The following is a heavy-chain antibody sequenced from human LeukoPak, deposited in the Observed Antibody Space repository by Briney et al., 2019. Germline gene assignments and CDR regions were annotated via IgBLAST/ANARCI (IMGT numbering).Heavy chain of an antibody. CDR3: ARDDLTGVFDL. CDR2: ISHIGST. V-gene: IGHV4-30-4*01. J-gene: IGHJ4*02. D-gene: IGHD7-27*01. CDR1: GGSTSSCDYY. Sequence: SETLSLTCTVSGGSTSSCDYYWCWIRQTPGKGLEWIGYISHIGSTYYNPSLKGRVAMSIDTSENQFSLKLSSVTAADTAVYFCARDDLTGVFDLWGQGTLVTVSS.